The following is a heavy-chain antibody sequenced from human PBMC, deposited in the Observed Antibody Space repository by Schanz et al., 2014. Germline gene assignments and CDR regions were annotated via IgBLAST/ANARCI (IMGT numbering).Heavy chain of an antibody. CDR2: ISSSGSTI. D-gene: IGHD5-12*01. CDR1: GFTFSDYY. V-gene: IGHV3-11*01. J-gene: IGHJ3*01. CDR3: ARDEGRDGYNLAFDV. Sequence: QEQLVESGGGLVKPGGSLRLSCAASGFTFSDYYMNWIRQAPGKGLEWVSYISSSGSTIYYADSVKGRFTISRDNAKNSVYLQMNSLRAEDTAVYFCARDEGRDGYNLAFDVWGQGTLVTVSS.